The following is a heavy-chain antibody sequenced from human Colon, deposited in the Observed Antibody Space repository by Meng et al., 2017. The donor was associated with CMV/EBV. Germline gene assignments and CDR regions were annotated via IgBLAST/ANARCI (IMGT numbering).Heavy chain of an antibody. CDR3: VRGRVVGGG. V-gene: IGHV1-8*01. CDR2: MNPNSGHT. CDR1: GYTFGTYD. D-gene: IGHD2-21*01. Sequence: ASVKVSCKASGYTFGTYDIYWVRQASGQELEWMGWMNPNSGHTAYAQKFQGRVTMTRNTSITTAYMELTSLKYEDTGVYYCVRGRVVGGGWGQGTLVTVSS. J-gene: IGHJ4*02.